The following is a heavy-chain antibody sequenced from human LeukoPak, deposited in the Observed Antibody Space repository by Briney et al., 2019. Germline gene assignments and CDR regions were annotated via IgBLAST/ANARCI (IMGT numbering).Heavy chain of an antibody. D-gene: IGHD6-13*01. V-gene: IGHV6-1*01. CDR2: TYYRSRWHN. CDR1: GDSVSSNSAA. Sequence: SQTLSLTCAISGDSVSSNSAAWNWIRQSPSRGLEWLGRTYYRSRWHNDYAVSVKSRVTINPDTSKNQFSLQLNSVTPEDTAVYYCARDPRIASAAYFDYWGQGTLVTVSS. CDR3: ARDPRIASAAYFDY. J-gene: IGHJ4*02.